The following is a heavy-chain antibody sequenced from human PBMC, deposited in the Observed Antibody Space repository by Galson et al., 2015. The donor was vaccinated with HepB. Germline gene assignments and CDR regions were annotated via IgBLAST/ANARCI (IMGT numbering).Heavy chain of an antibody. CDR1: GFTFNFYA. D-gene: IGHD1-1*01. CDR2: ISGSSGTA. J-gene: IGHJ4*02. CDR3: ARKNYINNFHFDY. Sequence: SLRLSCAASGFTFNFYAMNWVRQAPGRGLEWVSGISGSSGTAYYADPVKGRFTISRDNSNNTLILQMNSLRAEDTAVYYCARKNYINNFHFDYWGQGALVSVSS. V-gene: IGHV3-23*01.